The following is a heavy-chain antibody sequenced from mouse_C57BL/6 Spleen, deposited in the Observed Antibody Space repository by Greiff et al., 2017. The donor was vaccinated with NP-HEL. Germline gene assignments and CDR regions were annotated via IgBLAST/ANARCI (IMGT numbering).Heavy chain of an antibody. CDR2: IDPSDSYT. V-gene: IGHV1-69*01. CDR1: GYTFTSYW. Sequence: QVQLQQSGAELVMPGASVKLSCKASGYTFTSYWMHWVKQRPGQGLEWIGEIDPSDSYTNYNQKFKGKSTLTVDKSSSTAYMQLSSLTSEDSAVYYCARSDGNYVGYAMDYWGQGTSVTVSS. CDR3: ARSDGNYVGYAMDY. D-gene: IGHD2-1*01. J-gene: IGHJ4*01.